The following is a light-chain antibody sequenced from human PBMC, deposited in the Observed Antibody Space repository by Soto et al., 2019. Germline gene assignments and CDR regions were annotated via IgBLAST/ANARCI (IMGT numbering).Light chain of an antibody. CDR2: DAS. Sequence: IVLTQSAATVSFSPGERATLSCRPSQSVSSYLAWYQQKPGQAPSLLIYDASNRAPGIPARFSGSGSGTDFTLTISSLEPEDFAVYYCQQRSNWPSITFGQGTRLEIK. J-gene: IGKJ5*01. CDR1: QSVSSY. V-gene: IGKV3-11*01. CDR3: QQRSNWPSIT.